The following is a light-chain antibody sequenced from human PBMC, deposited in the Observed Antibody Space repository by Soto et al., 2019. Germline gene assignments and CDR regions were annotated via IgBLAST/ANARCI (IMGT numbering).Light chain of an antibody. CDR3: LLYYGGARV. V-gene: IGLV7-43*01. CDR2: TTS. Sequence: QAVVTQEPSLTVSPGGTVTLTCASSTGAVTSGYYPSWFQQKPGQAPRALMYTTSSKHPWTPARFSGSLLGGKAALTLSGVQPEDEAEYYCLLYYGGARVFGGGTKLTVL. J-gene: IGLJ2*01. CDR1: TGAVTSGYY.